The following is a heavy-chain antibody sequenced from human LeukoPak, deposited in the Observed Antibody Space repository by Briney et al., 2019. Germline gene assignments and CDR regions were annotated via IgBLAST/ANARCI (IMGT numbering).Heavy chain of an antibody. J-gene: IGHJ4*02. CDR3: ARDSDVHCSGGSCTNFDY. Sequence: GGSLRLSCVASGFIFRRYIMNWVRQAPGKVLEWVSSVSSSSIYIYYADSVKGRFTISRDNAKKSLYLQMNSLRAEDTAIYYCARDSDVHCSGGSCTNFDYWGQGTLVTVSS. CDR2: VSSSSIYI. D-gene: IGHD2-15*01. V-gene: IGHV3-21*01. CDR1: GFIFRRYI.